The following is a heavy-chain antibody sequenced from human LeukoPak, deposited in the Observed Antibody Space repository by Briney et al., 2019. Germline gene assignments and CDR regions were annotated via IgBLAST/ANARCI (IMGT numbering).Heavy chain of an antibody. D-gene: IGHD3-10*02. CDR1: GFTFSNYE. V-gene: IGHV3-48*03. CDR2: ISSSGSAI. Sequence: PGGSLRLSCAASGFTFSNYEMIWVRQPPGKGLEWVSYISSSGSAIYYADSVKGRFTISRDNAKNSLYLQMNSLRAEDTAVYYCAELGITMIGGVWGKGTTVTISS. J-gene: IGHJ6*04. CDR3: AELGITMIGGV.